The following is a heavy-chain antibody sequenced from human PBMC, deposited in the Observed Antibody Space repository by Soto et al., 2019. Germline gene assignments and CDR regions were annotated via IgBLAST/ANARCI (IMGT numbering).Heavy chain of an antibody. CDR3: ARRRRGAGTPIDY. J-gene: IGHJ4*02. V-gene: IGHV4-39*01. Sequence: PSETLSLTCTVSGGSISSSSYYWGWIRQPPGKGLEWIGSIYYSGSTYYNPSLKSRVTISVDTSKNQFSLKLSSVTAADTAVYYCARRRRGAGTPIDYWGQGTLVTVSS. CDR1: GGSISSSSYY. CDR2: IYYSGST. D-gene: IGHD6-19*01.